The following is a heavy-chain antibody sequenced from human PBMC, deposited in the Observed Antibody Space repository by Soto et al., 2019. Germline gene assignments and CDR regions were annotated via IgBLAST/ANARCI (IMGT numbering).Heavy chain of an antibody. D-gene: IGHD3-10*01. J-gene: IGHJ5*02. CDR2: ISAYNGNT. Sequence: ASLKVSCKASGYTFTSYGISWVRQAPGQGLEWMGWISAYNGNTNYAQKLQGRVTMTTDTSTSTAYMELRSLRSDDTAVYYCARLSKIGLWFDPWGQGTLVTVSS. V-gene: IGHV1-18*01. CDR3: ARLSKIGLWFDP. CDR1: GYTFTSYG.